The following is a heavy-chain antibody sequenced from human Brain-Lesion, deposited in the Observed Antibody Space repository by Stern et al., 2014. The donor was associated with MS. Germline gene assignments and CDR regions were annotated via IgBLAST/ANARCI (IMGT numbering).Heavy chain of an antibody. CDR2: IWPGDSDT. J-gene: IGHJ4*02. CDR1: GYRFTSKW. CDR3: ARRGDSSSSGFDY. D-gene: IGHD6-6*01. Sequence: VQLVQSGAEVKKPGESLKISCKGSGYRFTSKWIGWGRQMPGKGLEWMGIIWPGDSDTRYSPSFQGQVTISADKSISTAYLQWSSLQASDTAMYYCARRGDSSSSGFDYWGQGTLVIVSS. V-gene: IGHV5-51*01.